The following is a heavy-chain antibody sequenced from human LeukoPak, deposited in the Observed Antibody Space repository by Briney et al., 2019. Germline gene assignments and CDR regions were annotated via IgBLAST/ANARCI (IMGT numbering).Heavy chain of an antibody. CDR1: GGSINSGRYY. J-gene: IGHJ4*02. CDR2: IFYSGST. D-gene: IGHD2-15*01. CDR3: ARRKAYCSGSLCYADY. V-gene: IGHV4-39*01. Sequence: SETLSLTCAVSGGSINSGRYYWGWIRQPPGKGLEWIGSIFYSGSTYYNPSLKSRVTISVDTSKNQFPLELSSVTAADTAVYYCARRKAYCSGSLCYADYWGQGSLVTVSS.